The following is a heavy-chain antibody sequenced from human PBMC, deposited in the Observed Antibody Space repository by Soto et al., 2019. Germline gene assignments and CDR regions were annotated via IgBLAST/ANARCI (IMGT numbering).Heavy chain of an antibody. D-gene: IGHD3-3*01. CDR3: ARVKKAYYDFWSGSPAWFDP. Sequence: SETLSLTCAVYGGSFSGYYWSWIRQPPGKGLEWIGEINHSGSTNYNPSLKSRVTISVDTSKNQFSLKLSSVTAADTAVYHCARVKKAYYDFWSGSPAWFDPWGQGTLVTVSS. CDR2: INHSGST. CDR1: GGSFSGYY. V-gene: IGHV4-34*01. J-gene: IGHJ5*02.